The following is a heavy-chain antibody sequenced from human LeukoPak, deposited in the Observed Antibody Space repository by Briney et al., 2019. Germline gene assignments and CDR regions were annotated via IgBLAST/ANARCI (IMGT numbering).Heavy chain of an antibody. V-gene: IGHV4-38-2*01. Sequence: PSETLSLTCAVSGYSISSGYYWGWIRQPPGKGLEWIGSIYHSGSTYYNPSLKSRVTISVDTSQNQFSLKLSSVTAADTAVYYCARHRSDQWLLVDYWGQGTLVTVSS. CDR3: ARHRSDQWLLVDY. CDR2: IYHSGST. J-gene: IGHJ4*02. CDR1: GYSISSGYY. D-gene: IGHD3-22*01.